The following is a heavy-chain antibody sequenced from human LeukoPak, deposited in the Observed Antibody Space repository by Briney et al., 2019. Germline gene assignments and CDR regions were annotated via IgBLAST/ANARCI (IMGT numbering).Heavy chain of an antibody. CDR3: ARDRDFRNYGAPDAFDI. CDR1: GFTVSSNY. J-gene: IGHJ3*02. D-gene: IGHD1-7*01. Sequence: TGGSLRLSCAASGFTVSSNYMSWVRQAPGKGLEWVSVIYSGGSTYYADSVKGRFTISRDNSKTTLYLQMNSLRAEDTAVYYCARDRDFRNYGAPDAFDIWGQGTMVTVSS. V-gene: IGHV3-66*01. CDR2: IYSGGST.